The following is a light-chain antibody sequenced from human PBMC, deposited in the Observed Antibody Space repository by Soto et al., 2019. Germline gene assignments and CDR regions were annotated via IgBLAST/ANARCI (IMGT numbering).Light chain of an antibody. CDR1: SGYSRYA. CDR2: LYNDGSH. V-gene: IGLV4-69*01. J-gene: IGLJ2*01. Sequence: QSVLTQSPSASASLGASVKLTCTLSSGYSRYAIAWHQQQPEKGPRYWMKLYNDGSHTKGDGIPDRFSGSSSGAERYLTISGFQSEDEDDYYCQTWGSSIVVFGGGTKLTVL. CDR3: QTWGSSIVV.